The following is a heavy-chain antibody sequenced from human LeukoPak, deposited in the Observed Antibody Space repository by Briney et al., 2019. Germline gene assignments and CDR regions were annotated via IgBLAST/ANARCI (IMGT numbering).Heavy chain of an antibody. CDR3: ARGPYFANSSGYYYYYRHV. CDR2: INPDGSPT. CDR1: GFTFSRYL. D-gene: IGHD6-6*01. J-gene: IGHJ6*03. V-gene: IGHV3-74*01. Sequence: RPGGSLRLSCAASGFTFSRYLMHWVRQAPGKGLVWVSRINPDGSPTTYADSVKGRFTISRDNAKNTLYLQMNSLRAEDTAVYYCARGPYFANSSGYYYYYRHVWGKGTTVTVSS.